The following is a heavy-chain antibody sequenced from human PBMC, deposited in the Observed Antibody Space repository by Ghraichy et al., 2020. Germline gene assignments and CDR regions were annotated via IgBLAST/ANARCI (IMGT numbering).Heavy chain of an antibody. CDR3: AGLFGNSKYDLAGY. J-gene: IGHJ4*02. CDR2: INHSGST. CDR1: GGSFSGYY. Sequence: SETLSLTCAVYGGSFSGYYWSWIRQPPGKGLEWIGEINHSGSTNYNPSLKSRVTISVDTSKNQLSLKLSSVTAADTAVYYCAGLFGNSKYDLAGYWGQGTLVTVSS. V-gene: IGHV4-34*01. D-gene: IGHD5-12*01.